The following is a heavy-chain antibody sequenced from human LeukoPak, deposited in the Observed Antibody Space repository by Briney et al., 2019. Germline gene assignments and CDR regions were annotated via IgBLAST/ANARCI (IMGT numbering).Heavy chain of an antibody. Sequence: SVKVSCKASGGTFSSFAITWVRQAPGQGLEWMGGIIPIFVTANYAQKFQGRVTITADESTSTAYMELSSLRSEDTAVYYCARVKVDAFDIWGQGTMVTVSS. CDR1: GGTFSSFA. V-gene: IGHV1-69*13. J-gene: IGHJ3*02. CDR3: ARVKVDAFDI. CDR2: IIPIFVTA.